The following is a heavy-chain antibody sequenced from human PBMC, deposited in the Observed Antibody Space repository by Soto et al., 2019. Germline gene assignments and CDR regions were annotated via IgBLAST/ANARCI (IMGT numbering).Heavy chain of an antibody. Sequence: QVQLVQSGAEVKRSRASVKVSCKASGSRFTAHFMHWVRQAPGQGLEWMGWINPNSGDTNYSPKFQGRVTMTRDTSTVTVYMELRSLTSHDTAVYYCARGGSWYETWGQGTRVAVSS. D-gene: IGHD6-13*01. V-gene: IGHV1-2*02. CDR2: INPNSGDT. CDR1: GSRFTAHF. J-gene: IGHJ5*02. CDR3: ARGGSWYET.